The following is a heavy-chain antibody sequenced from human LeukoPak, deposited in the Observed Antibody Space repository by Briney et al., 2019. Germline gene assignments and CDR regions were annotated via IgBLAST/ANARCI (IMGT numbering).Heavy chain of an antibody. J-gene: IGHJ4*02. CDR1: GYSISSGYY. CDR2: IYHAGST. CDR3: ARASWAYSPFDH. D-gene: IGHD2-21*01. Sequence: PSETLSLTCTVSGYSISSGYYWGWIRQSPGKGLEWIGSIYHAGSTFHNPSLKSRVTISVDTSKNQFSLKLSSVTAADTAVYYCARASWAYSPFDHWGQGILVTVSS. V-gene: IGHV4-38-2*02.